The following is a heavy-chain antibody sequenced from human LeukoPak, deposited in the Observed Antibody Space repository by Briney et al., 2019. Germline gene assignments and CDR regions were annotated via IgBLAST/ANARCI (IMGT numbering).Heavy chain of an antibody. V-gene: IGHV3-23*01. CDR3: ARGVGYYDFWSGYS. J-gene: IGHJ4*02. Sequence: TGGSLRLSCAASGFTFSSYAMSWVRQAPGKGLEWVSAISGSGGSTYYADSVKGRFTISRDNSKNTLYLQMNSLRAEDTAVYYCARGVGYYDFWSGYSWGQGTPVTVSS. D-gene: IGHD3-3*01. CDR2: ISGSGGST. CDR1: GFTFSSYA.